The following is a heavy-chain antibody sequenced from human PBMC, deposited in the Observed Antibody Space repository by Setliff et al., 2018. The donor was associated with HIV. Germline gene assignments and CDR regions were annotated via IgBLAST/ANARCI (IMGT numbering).Heavy chain of an antibody. J-gene: IGHJ4*02. D-gene: IGHD1-7*01. CDR1: GFTFRDYY. CDR2: ISSSGSTI. Sequence: GGSLRLSCAPSGFTFRDYYMNWVRQAPGKGLEWVSYISSSGSTIYYADSVKGRFTISRDNAKNSLYLQMNSLRAEDTAVYYCARARTGTTHYWGQGTLVTVSS. V-gene: IGHV3-11*04. CDR3: ARARTGTTHY.